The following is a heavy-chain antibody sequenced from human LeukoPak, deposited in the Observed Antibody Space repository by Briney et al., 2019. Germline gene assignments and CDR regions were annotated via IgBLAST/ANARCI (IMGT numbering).Heavy chain of an antibody. CDR3: AYLNYYDSSGYYQYYYYYYYMDV. Sequence: SETLSLTCTVSGGSISSSSYYWGGIRQPPGKGLEWIGSIYYSGSTYYNPSLKSRVTISVDTSKNQFSLKLSSVTAADTAVYYCAYLNYYDSSGYYQYYYYYYYMDVWGKGTTVTVSS. CDR1: GGSISSSSYY. D-gene: IGHD3-22*01. CDR2: IYYSGST. V-gene: IGHV4-39*01. J-gene: IGHJ6*03.